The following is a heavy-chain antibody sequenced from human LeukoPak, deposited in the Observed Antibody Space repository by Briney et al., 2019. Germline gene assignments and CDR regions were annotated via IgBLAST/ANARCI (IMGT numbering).Heavy chain of an antibody. V-gene: IGHV1-18*04. CDR3: ARSRSFGSTLLDY. Sequence: ASVKVSCKTSGYTFIDSYIHWVRQAPGQGLEWMGWISAYNGNTNYAQKLQGRVTMTTDTSTSTAYMELRSLRSDDTAVYYCARSRSFGSTLLDYWGQGTLVTVSS. CDR1: GYTFIDSY. CDR2: ISAYNGNT. D-gene: IGHD2-2*01. J-gene: IGHJ4*02.